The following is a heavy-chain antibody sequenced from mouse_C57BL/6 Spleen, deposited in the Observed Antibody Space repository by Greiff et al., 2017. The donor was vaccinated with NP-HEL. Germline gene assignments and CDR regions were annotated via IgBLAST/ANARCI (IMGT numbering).Heavy chain of an antibody. CDR1: GFTFSDYG. CDR3: ARGGDVMAY. V-gene: IGHV5-17*01. J-gene: IGHJ4*01. CDR2: ISSGSSTI. Sequence: EVKLVESGGGLVKPGGSLKLSCAASGFTFSDYGMHWVRQAPEKGLEWVAYISSGSSTIYYADKVKGRFTIPRDNAKTTLFLQMTSLRSEDTAMYYCARGGDVMAYWGQGTSVTVSS. D-gene: IGHD3-3*01.